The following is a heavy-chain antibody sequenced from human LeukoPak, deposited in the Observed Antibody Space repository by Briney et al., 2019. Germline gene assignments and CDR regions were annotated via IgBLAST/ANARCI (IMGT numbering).Heavy chain of an antibody. CDR2: IYYSGST. V-gene: IGHV4-59*01. Sequence: SVTLSLTCTVSGGSISSYYWSWIRQPPGKGLEWVGYIYYSGSTNYNPSLKSRVTISVDTSKNQFSLKLSSVTAADTAVYYCARDSVVVVAATRTYYYGMDVWGKGTTVTVSS. CDR1: GGSISSYY. J-gene: IGHJ6*04. CDR3: ARDSVVVVAATRTYYYGMDV. D-gene: IGHD2-15*01.